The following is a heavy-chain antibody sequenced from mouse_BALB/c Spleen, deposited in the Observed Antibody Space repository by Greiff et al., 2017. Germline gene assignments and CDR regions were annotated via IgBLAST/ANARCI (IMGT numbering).Heavy chain of an antibody. Sequence: VQLQQPGAELVKPGTSVKLSCKASGYNFTSYWINWVKLRPGQGLEWIGDIYPGSGSTNYNEKFKSKATLTVDTSSSTAYMQLSSLASEDSALYYCARGSRKAMDYWGQGTSVTVSS. CDR1: GYNFTSYW. CDR2: IYPGSGST. J-gene: IGHJ4*01. CDR3: ARGSRKAMDY. V-gene: IGHV1-55*01.